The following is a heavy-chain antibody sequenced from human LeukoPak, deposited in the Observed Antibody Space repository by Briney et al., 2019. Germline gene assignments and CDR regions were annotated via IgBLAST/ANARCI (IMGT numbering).Heavy chain of an antibody. V-gene: IGHV1-69*01. CDR2: IIPIFGTA. CDR1: GGTFSSYA. J-gene: IGHJ4*02. Sequence: SVKVSCKASGGTFSSYAISWVRQAPGQGLEWMGGIIPIFGTANYAQKFQGRVTITADESTSTAYMELSSLRSEDTAVYYCAGLVAVAGTEDYWGQGTLVTVSS. D-gene: IGHD6-19*01. CDR3: AGLVAVAGTEDY.